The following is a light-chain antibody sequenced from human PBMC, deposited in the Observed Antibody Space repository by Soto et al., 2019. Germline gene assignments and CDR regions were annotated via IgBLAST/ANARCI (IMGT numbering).Light chain of an antibody. Sequence: EIVLTPSPATLSLSPGERATLSCRARQSVSSYLAWYQQKPGQAPRLLIYDASNRATGIPARFSGSGSGTDFTLTISSLEPEDFAVYYCQQRSNWPRYTFGQGTKLEIK. V-gene: IGKV3-11*01. CDR1: QSVSSY. CDR2: DAS. J-gene: IGKJ2*01. CDR3: QQRSNWPRYT.